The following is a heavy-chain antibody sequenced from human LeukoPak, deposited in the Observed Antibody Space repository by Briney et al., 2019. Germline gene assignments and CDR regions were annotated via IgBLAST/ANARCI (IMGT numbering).Heavy chain of an antibody. CDR3: ASQKNYTAMVTRLRGYSYYMDG. CDR2: INPNSGGT. V-gene: IGHV1-2*02. D-gene: IGHD5-18*01. Sequence: ASVKVSCKASGYTFTGYYMHWVRQAPGQGLEWMGWINPNSGGTNYAQKFQGRVTMTRDTSISTAYMELSRLRSDDTAVYYCASQKNYTAMVTRLRGYSYYMDGWGKGTTVTVSS. J-gene: IGHJ6*03. CDR1: GYTFTGYY.